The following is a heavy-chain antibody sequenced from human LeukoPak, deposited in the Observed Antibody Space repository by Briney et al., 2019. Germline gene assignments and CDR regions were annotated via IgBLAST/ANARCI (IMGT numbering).Heavy chain of an antibody. D-gene: IGHD5-18*01. V-gene: IGHV4-59*01. Sequence: SETLSLTCTVSGASISSYYWSWIRQPPGKGLEWIGYIYYSGSTNYNPSLKSRVTISVDTSKNQFSLKLSSVTAADTAVYYCARGRGGYSYGYGIVFDYWGQGTLVTVSS. CDR2: IYYSGST. CDR1: GASISSYY. CDR3: ARGRGGYSYGYGIVFDY. J-gene: IGHJ4*02.